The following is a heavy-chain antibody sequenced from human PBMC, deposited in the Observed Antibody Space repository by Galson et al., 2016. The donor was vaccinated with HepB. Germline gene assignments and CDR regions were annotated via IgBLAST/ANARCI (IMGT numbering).Heavy chain of an antibody. V-gene: IGHV3-30*03. Sequence: SLRLSCAASGFTFSSYGLHWVRQARGKGLDWVSGISHDGDDKWYADSVQGRFTISRDSSNNTLYLQMTSLTTEDTAVYYCARDLRYFDWSRSSGGAMDVWGKGTTVIVSS. J-gene: IGHJ6*04. CDR2: ISHDGDDK. CDR1: GFTFSSYG. D-gene: IGHD3-9*01. CDR3: ARDLRYFDWSRSSGGAMDV.